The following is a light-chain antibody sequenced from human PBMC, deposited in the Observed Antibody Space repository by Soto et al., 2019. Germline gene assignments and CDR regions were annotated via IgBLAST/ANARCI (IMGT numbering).Light chain of an antibody. J-gene: IGKJ5*01. CDR3: QQRANWPLTT. V-gene: IGKV3-11*01. Sequence: EIVLTQSPATLSLSPGERATLSCRASQSVSNFLAWYQQKPGQAPSLIIYDASNRATGIPARFSGSGSGTDFTLTIRSLEPEDFAIYYCQQRANWPLTTFGHGTRLEIK. CDR2: DAS. CDR1: QSVSNF.